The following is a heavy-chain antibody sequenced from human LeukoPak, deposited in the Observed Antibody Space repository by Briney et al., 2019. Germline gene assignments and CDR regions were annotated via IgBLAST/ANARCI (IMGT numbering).Heavy chain of an antibody. V-gene: IGHV1-2*02. CDR2: INPNSGGT. Sequence: ASVKVSCKASGYAFSGYYMHWVRQAPGQGLEWMGWINPNSGGTNYAQEFQGRVIMTRDTSISTAYVELSRLRSDDTAVYFCARVAARPYFYYYFDVWGEGTTVTVSS. J-gene: IGHJ6*03. CDR1: GYAFSGYY. D-gene: IGHD6-25*01. CDR3: ARVAARPYFYYYFDV.